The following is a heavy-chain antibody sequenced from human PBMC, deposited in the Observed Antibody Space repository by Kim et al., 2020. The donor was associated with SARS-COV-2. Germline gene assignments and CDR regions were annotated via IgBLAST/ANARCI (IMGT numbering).Heavy chain of an antibody. J-gene: IGHJ6*02. CDR2: IYYSGST. V-gene: IGHV4-59*01. CDR3: ARGQAAYYFYYGMDD. Sequence: SETLSLTCTVSGGSISSYYWSWIRQPPGKGLEWIGYIYYSGSTNYNPSLKSRVTILVDTSTNQFFLKLISVTAADTAVYYCARGQAAYYFYYGMDDGGQG. D-gene: IGHD2-15*01. CDR1: GGSISSYY.